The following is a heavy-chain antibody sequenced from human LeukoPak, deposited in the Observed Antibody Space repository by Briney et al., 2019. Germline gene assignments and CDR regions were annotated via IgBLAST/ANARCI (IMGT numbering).Heavy chain of an antibody. J-gene: IGHJ4*02. CDR1: GFTFSSYS. CDR2: ISSSSSYI. D-gene: IGHD3-9*01. V-gene: IGHV3-21*01. Sequence: GGSLRLSCAASGFTFSSYSMNWVRQAPGKGLEWVSSISSSSSYIYYADLVKGRFTISRDNAKNSLYLQMNSLRAEDTAVYYCASLVFYDILTGPDYWGQGTLVTVSS. CDR3: ASLVFYDILTGPDY.